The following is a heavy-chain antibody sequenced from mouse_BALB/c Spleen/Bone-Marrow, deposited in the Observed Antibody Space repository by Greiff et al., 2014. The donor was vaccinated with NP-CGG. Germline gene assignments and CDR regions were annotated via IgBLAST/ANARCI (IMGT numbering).Heavy chain of an antibody. CDR2: ISSGGST. CDR3: AREVDGWYYFDY. V-gene: IGHV5-6-5*01. CDR1: GFTFSSYA. J-gene: IGHJ2*01. Sequence: ESGGGLVKPGGSLKLSCAASGFTFSSYAMSWVRQTPEKRLEWVASISSGGSTYYPDSVKGRFTISRDNARNILYLQMRSLRSEDTAMYYCAREVDGWYYFDYWGQGTTLTVSS. D-gene: IGHD2-3*01.